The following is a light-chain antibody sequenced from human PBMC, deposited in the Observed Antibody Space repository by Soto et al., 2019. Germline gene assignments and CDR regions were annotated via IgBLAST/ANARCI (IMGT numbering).Light chain of an antibody. CDR1: SSDVGNYNL. V-gene: IGLV2-14*02. CDR2: EGS. CDR3: TSPTPGSLYV. Sequence: QSALTQPASVSGSPGQSITISCTGTSSDVGNYNLVSWYQQYPGKAPKLMIYEGSKRPSGVSNRFSGSKSGNTASLTISGLQAEDEADYFCTSPTPGSLYVFGSGTKLTVL. J-gene: IGLJ1*01.